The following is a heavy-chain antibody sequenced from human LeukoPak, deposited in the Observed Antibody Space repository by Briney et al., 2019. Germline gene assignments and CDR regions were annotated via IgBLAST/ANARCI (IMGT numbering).Heavy chain of an antibody. CDR3: AKSNGYGFVDI. D-gene: IGHD3-10*01. Sequence: SETLSLTCTVPGGSISTSSYYWGWVRQPPGKGLEWIGNIFYSGSTYYSPSLKSRVPISLDTSTNQFSLKLNSVTAADTAVYYCAKSNGYGFVDIWGQGTMVTVSS. V-gene: IGHV4-39*07. CDR2: IFYSGST. CDR1: GGSISTSSYY. J-gene: IGHJ3*02.